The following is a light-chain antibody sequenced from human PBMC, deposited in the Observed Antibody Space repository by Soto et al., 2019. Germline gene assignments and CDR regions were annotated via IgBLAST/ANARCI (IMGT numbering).Light chain of an antibody. CDR1: QGISSY. CDR3: RQYYSYRMT. CDR2: AAS. Sequence: ASQGISSYLAWYQQKPGKAPKLLIYAASTLQSGVPSRFICRESTTDYIGTRCRLSCGDFVPNYDRQYYSYRMTFGVGTRLEIK. V-gene: IGKV1-8*01. J-gene: IGKJ5*01.